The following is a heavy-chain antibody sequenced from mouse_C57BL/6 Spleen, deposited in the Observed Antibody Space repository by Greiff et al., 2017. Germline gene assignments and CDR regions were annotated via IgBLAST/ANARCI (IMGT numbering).Heavy chain of an antibody. CDR1: GYTFTDYE. CDR2: IDPETGGT. Sequence: ESGAELVRPGASVTLSCKASGYTFTDYEMHWVKQTPVHGLEWIGAIDPETGGTAYNQKFKGKAILTADKSSSTAYMELRSLTSEDSAVYYCTRGLLWGQGTTLTVSS. CDR3: TRGLL. D-gene: IGHD3-1*01. J-gene: IGHJ2*01. V-gene: IGHV1-15*01.